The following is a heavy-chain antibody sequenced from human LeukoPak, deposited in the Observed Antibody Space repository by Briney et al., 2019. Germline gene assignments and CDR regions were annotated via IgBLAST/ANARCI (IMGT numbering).Heavy chain of an antibody. V-gene: IGHV4-59*08. Sequence: PSETLSLTCTVSGGSIRGYYWSWIRHPPGQGLEWIGYIYYTGTTKYQPSLESRVTISVDTSKNQFSLKLTSVTAADTAVYYCARHWSGDSSGYYPLDYWGQGTLVTVSS. CDR1: GGSIRGYY. D-gene: IGHD3-22*01. CDR2: IYYTGTT. CDR3: ARHWSGDSSGYYPLDY. J-gene: IGHJ4*02.